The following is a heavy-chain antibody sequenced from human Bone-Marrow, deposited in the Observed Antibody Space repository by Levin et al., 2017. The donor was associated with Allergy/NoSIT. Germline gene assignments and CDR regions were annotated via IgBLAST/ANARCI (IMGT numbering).Heavy chain of an antibody. J-gene: IGHJ4*02. CDR2: INHSGST. Sequence: SQTLLLTCTVSGYSISGSAYYWGWIRQPPGQGLEWIGSINHSGSTYYNPSLKSRVTISVDTSKSQFSLKLSSVTAADTAVYYCARAGRYDYWGQGALVTVSS. CDR3: ARAGRYDY. V-gene: IGHV4-39*07. D-gene: IGHD3-9*01. CDR1: GYSISGSAYY.